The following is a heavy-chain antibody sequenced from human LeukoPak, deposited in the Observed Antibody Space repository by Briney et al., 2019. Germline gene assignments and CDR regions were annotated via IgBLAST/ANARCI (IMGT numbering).Heavy chain of an antibody. J-gene: IGHJ5*02. Sequence: SQSLSLTSAISVDSVPSNSAAWDWGRQSRSRGLEWQGRTYYRAKRYNDYAVSVKSRITTSPDTSKNQFSLQLSSGTPEDTAVYCCARDFSANYNDNGFGPWGQVTLVTVSS. CDR1: VDSVPSNSAA. D-gene: IGHD4/OR15-4a*01. CDR3: ARDFSANYNDNGFGP. V-gene: IGHV6-1*01. CDR2: TYYRAKRYN.